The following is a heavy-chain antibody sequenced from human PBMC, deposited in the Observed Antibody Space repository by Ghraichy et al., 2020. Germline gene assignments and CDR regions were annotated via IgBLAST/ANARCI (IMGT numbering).Heavy chain of an antibody. CDR1: GFTFSDYY. V-gene: IGHV3-11*04. J-gene: IGHJ3*02. D-gene: IGHD3-10*01. CDR3: ARVVFGVDAFDI. CDR2: ISSSGSSI. Sequence: GGSLILTCAVSGFTFSDYYMSWIRQAPGKGLEWVSYISSSGSSIYNADSVKGRFTISRDNAKNSLYLQMNSLRAEDTAVYYCARVVFGVDAFDIWGQGTMVTVSS.